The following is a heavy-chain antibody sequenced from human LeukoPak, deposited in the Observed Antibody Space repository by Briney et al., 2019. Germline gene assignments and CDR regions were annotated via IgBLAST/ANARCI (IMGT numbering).Heavy chain of an antibody. V-gene: IGHV3-23*01. J-gene: IGHJ4*02. CDR3: AKDLFEYYYDSSDDY. D-gene: IGHD3-22*01. CDR1: GFTFSSYG. Sequence: GGSLRLSCAASGFTFSSYGMTYGMSWVRQAPGKGLEWVSAISGSGGSTYYADSVKGRFTISRDNSKNTLYLQMNSLRAEDTAVYYCAKDLFEYYYDSSDDYWGQGTLATVSS. CDR2: ISGSGGST.